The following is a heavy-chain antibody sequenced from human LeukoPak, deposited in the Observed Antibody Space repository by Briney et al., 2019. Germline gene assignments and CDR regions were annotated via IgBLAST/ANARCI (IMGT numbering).Heavy chain of an antibody. V-gene: IGHV1-24*01. CDR1: GYTFTGYY. J-gene: IGHJ4*02. Sequence: ASVKVSCMASGYTFTGYYMHWVRQAPGQGREWMGGFDPEDGETIYAQKFQGRVTMTEDTSTDTAYMELSSMRSEDTAVYYCATVGNYYGSGSYGRVFDYWGQGTLVTVSS. CDR2: FDPEDGET. CDR3: ATVGNYYGSGSYGRVFDY. D-gene: IGHD3-10*01.